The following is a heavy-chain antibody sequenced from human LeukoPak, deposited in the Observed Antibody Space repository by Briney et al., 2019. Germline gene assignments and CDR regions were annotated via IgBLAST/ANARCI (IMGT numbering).Heavy chain of an antibody. J-gene: IGHJ4*02. D-gene: IGHD3-22*01. Sequence: ASVKVSCKASGGTFSSYAISWVRQATGQGLEWMGWMNPNSGNTGYAQKFQGRVTMTRNTSISTAYMELSSLRSEDTAVYYCARVRYYYDSSGYRTTHDYWGQGTLVTVSS. V-gene: IGHV1-8*02. CDR3: ARVRYYYDSSGYRTTHDY. CDR2: MNPNSGNT. CDR1: GGTFSSYA.